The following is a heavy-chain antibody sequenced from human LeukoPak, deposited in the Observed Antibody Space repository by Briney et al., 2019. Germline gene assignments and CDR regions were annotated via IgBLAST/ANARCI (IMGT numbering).Heavy chain of an antibody. CDR3: ARDDFEYSVHYGMDV. J-gene: IGHJ6*02. CDR2: VHRSGDT. CDR1: GGSISSYY. D-gene: IGHD3-9*01. V-gene: IGHV4-4*07. Sequence: SETLSLTCSVSGGSISSYYWSWIRQPAGKGLEWIGRVHRSGDTNYNPSLKSRLTMSVETSKNQISLRLRSVSAADTAVYYCARDDFEYSVHYGMDVWGQGTTDPVSS.